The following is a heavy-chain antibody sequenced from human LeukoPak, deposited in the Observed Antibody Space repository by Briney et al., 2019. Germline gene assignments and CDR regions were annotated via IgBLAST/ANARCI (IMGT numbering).Heavy chain of an antibody. V-gene: IGHV1-8*03. J-gene: IGHJ5*02. CDR2: MNPNSGNT. D-gene: IGHD3-16*01. CDR3: ARGASYDYVWGSYFWFDP. CDR1: GYTFTGYY. Sequence: ASVKVSCKASGYTFTGYYMHWVRQAPGQGLEWMGWMNPNSGNTGYAQKFQGRVTITRNTSISTAYMELSSLRSEDTAVYYCARGASYDYVWGSYFWFDPWGQGTLVTVSS.